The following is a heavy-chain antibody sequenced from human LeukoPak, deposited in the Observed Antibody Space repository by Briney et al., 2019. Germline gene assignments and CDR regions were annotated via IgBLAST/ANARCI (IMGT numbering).Heavy chain of an antibody. Sequence: GGSLRLSCAASGVTFSSYEMNWVRQAPGKGLEWVSYISSSGSTIYYADSVKGRFTISRDNAKNSLYLQMNSLRAEDTAVYYCARQDLRYFDWWAPGIDYWGQGTLVTVSS. CDR1: GVTFSSYE. V-gene: IGHV3-48*03. CDR3: ARQDLRYFDWWAPGIDY. D-gene: IGHD3-9*01. J-gene: IGHJ4*02. CDR2: ISSSGSTI.